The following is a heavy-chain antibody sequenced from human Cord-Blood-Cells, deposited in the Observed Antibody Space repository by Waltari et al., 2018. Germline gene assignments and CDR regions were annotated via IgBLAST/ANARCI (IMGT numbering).Heavy chain of an antibody. Sequence: QVQLQQWGAGLLKPSETLSLTCAVYGGSFSGYYCSWIRQPPGKGLEWIGEINHSGSTNYNPSLKSRVTISVDTSKNQFSLKLSSVTAADTAVYYCARGAPGVGAPFDYWGQGTLVTVSS. CDR2: INHSGST. D-gene: IGHD1-26*01. J-gene: IGHJ4*02. V-gene: IGHV4-34*01. CDR1: GGSFSGYY. CDR3: ARGAPGVGAPFDY.